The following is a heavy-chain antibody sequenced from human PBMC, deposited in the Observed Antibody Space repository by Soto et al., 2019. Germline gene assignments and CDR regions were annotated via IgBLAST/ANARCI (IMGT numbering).Heavy chain of an antibody. V-gene: IGHV4-34*01. CDR3: ARGLITGSHYSGGWYYFDS. CDR1: GESFSGYI. J-gene: IGHJ4*02. D-gene: IGHD6-19*01. CDR2: INHSGSA. Sequence: PSETLSLTCAVYGESFSGYIWTWIRQTPGKGLQSIGQINHSGSASYNPSLKSRVTISVHTSNSQFSLELSSVTAGDTAVYYCARGLITGSHYSGGWYYFDSWGQGTQVTVSS.